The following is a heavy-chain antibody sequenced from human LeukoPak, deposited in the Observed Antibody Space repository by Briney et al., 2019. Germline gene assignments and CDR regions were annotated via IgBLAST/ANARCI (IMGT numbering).Heavy chain of an antibody. D-gene: IGHD1-20*01. J-gene: IGHJ4*02. Sequence: SETLSLTCTVSGGSISSSSYYWGWIRQPPGKGLEWIGYIYYSGSTDYNPSLKSRVTISVDTSKNQFSLKLSSVTAADTAVYYCARVNPLTGTTNFWGQGTLVTVSS. CDR1: GGSISSSSYY. CDR3: ARVNPLTGTTNF. V-gene: IGHV4-61*05. CDR2: IYYSGST.